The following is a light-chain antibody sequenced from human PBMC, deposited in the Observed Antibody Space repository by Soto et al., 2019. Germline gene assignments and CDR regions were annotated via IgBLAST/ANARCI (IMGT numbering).Light chain of an antibody. CDR2: EVS. CDR1: RSDVGSYNL. V-gene: IGLV2-23*02. Sequence: TEPGAGKGCTCRSLPISCKRNRSDVGSYNLVSWYQQHPGKAPKLMIYEVSKRPSGVSNRFSGSKSGNTASLTISGLQAEDEADYYCCSYAGSSFYVFGTGNKVTVL. J-gene: IGLJ1*01. CDR3: CSYAGSSFYV.